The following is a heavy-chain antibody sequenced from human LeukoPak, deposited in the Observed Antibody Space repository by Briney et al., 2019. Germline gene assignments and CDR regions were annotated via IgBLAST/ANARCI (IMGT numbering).Heavy chain of an antibody. Sequence: GGSLRLSCAASGFTFSSYAMSWVRQAPGKGLEWVSAISGSGGSTYYPDSVKGRFTISRDNSKNTLYLQMNSMRAEDTAVYYCARHPDRGIVVATNWFDPWGQGTLVTVSS. V-gene: IGHV3-23*01. CDR2: ISGSGGST. J-gene: IGHJ5*02. D-gene: IGHD2-21*01. CDR1: GFTFSSYA. CDR3: ARHPDRGIVVATNWFDP.